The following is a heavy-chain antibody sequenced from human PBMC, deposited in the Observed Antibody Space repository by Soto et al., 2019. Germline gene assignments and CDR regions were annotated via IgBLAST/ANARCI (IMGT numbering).Heavy chain of an antibody. V-gene: IGHV4-34*01. CDR2: INHSGST. CDR3: ARAGYSSGWYAFDY. Sequence: PSETLSLTCAVYGGSFSGYYWSWIRQPPGKGLEWIGEINHSGSTNYNPSLKSRVTISVDTSKNQFSLKLSSVTAADTAVYYCARAGYSSGWYAFDYWGQGTLVTV. D-gene: IGHD6-19*01. J-gene: IGHJ4*02. CDR1: GGSFSGYY.